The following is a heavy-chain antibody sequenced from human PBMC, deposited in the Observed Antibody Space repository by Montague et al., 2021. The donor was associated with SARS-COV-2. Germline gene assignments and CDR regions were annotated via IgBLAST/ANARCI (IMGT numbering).Heavy chain of an antibody. J-gene: IGHJ6*02. D-gene: IGHD6-19*01. Sequence: CAISGDSVSSNSAAWNWIRQSPSRGLEWLGRTYYRSKWYNDYAVSVKSQITINPDTSKNQFSLQLNSVTPEDTAVYYCARGDEEQWLVHYYYGMDVWGQGTTVTVSS. CDR1: GDSVSSNSAA. CDR3: ARGDEEQWLVHYYYGMDV. V-gene: IGHV6-1*01. CDR2: TYYRSKWYN.